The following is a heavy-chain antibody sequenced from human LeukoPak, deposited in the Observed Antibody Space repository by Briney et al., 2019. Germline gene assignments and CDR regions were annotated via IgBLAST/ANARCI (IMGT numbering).Heavy chain of an antibody. CDR2: INHSGST. V-gene: IGHV4-34*01. J-gene: IGHJ5*02. CDR3: ARGRWLHGRFDP. D-gene: IGHD5-12*01. CDR1: GGSFSGYY. Sequence: SETLSLTCAVYGGSFSGYYWSWIRQPPGKGLEWIGEINHSGSTNYNPSLKSRVTISVDASKNQFSLKLSSVTAADTAVYYCARGRWLHGRFDPWGQGTLVTVSS.